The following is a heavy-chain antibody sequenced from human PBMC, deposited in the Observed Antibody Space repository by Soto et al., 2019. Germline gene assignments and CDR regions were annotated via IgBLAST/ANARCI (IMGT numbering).Heavy chain of an antibody. Sequence: FLKISCKVSGYSFAGYWITWVRQKPGKGLEWMGRIDPSDSQTYYSPSFRGHVTISVTKSITTVFLQWSSLRASDTAMYYCARQIYDSDTGPNFQYYFDSWGQGTPVTVSS. V-gene: IGHV5-10-1*01. J-gene: IGHJ4*02. CDR2: IDPSDSQT. CDR1: GYSFAGYW. D-gene: IGHD3-22*01. CDR3: ARQIYDSDTGPNFQYYFDS.